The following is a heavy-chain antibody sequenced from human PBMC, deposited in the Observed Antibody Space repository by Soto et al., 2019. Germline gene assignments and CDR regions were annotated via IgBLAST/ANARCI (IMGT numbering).Heavy chain of an antibody. Sequence: SVKVSCKASGGTFSSYAISWVRQAPGQGLEWMGGLIPIFGTANYAQRFQGRVTITADESTSTAYMELSSLRSEDTAVYYCASLRYYYGSGSYYYYYYGMDVWGQGTTVTVSS. CDR2: LIPIFGTA. J-gene: IGHJ6*02. CDR3: ASLRYYYGSGSYYYYYYGMDV. D-gene: IGHD3-10*01. V-gene: IGHV1-69*13. CDR1: GGTFSSYA.